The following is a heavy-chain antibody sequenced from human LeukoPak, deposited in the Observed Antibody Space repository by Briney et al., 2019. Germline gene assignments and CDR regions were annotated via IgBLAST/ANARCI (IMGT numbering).Heavy chain of an antibody. Sequence: SETLSLTCTVSGGSISSYYWSWIRQPPGKGQEWIGYIYYSGSTNYNPSLKSRVTISVDTSKNQFSLKLSSVTAADTAVYYCARLGESVYYYDSSGYYFYRYFQHWGQGTLVTVSS. D-gene: IGHD3-22*01. CDR3: ARLGESVYYYDSSGYYFYRYFQH. CDR1: GGSISSYY. CDR2: IYYSGST. J-gene: IGHJ1*01. V-gene: IGHV4-59*01.